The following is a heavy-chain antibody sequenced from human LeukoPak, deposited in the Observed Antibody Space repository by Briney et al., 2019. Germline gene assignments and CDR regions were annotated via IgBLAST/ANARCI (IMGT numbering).Heavy chain of an antibody. CDR1: GGSFSGYY. D-gene: IGHD2-15*01. CDR3: AVRGGRFDY. V-gene: IGHV4-34*01. Sequence: SETLSLTCAVYGGSFSGYYWSWIRQPPGKGLEWIGEINHSGSTNYNPSLKSPVTISVDTSKNQFSLKLSSVTAADTAVYYCAVRGGRFDYWGQGTLVTVSS. J-gene: IGHJ4*02. CDR2: INHSGST.